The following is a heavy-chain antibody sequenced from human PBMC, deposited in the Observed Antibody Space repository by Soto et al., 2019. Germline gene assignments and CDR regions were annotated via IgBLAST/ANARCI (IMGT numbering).Heavy chain of an antibody. V-gene: IGHV3-30-3*01. Sequence: QVQLVESGGGVVQPGRSLRLSCAASGFTFSSYAIHWVRQAPGKGLAWVALISYDGSNKYYADSVKGRFTISRDNSKNTLYLQMNSLRAEDTALYYCARAHAYYDSSGYFLGDAFDIWGQGTMVTVSS. J-gene: IGHJ3*02. CDR1: GFTFSSYA. CDR3: ARAHAYYDSSGYFLGDAFDI. CDR2: ISYDGSNK. D-gene: IGHD3-22*01.